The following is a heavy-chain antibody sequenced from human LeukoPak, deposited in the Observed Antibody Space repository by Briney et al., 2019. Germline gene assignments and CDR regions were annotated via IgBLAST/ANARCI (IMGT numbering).Heavy chain of an antibody. CDR3: ARGIRMDIVVVPAAPLYNWFDP. Sequence: PSETLSLTCTVSGGSISSYYWSWLRQPPGKGLEWIGYIYYSGSTNYNPSLKSRVTISVDTSKNQFSLKLSSVTAADTAVYYCARGIRMDIVVVPAAPLYNWFDPWGQGTLVTVSS. CDR2: IYYSGST. CDR1: GGSISSYY. V-gene: IGHV4-59*01. D-gene: IGHD2-2*03. J-gene: IGHJ5*02.